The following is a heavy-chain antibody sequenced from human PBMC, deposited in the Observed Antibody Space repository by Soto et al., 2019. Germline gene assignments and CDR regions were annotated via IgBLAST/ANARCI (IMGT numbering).Heavy chain of an antibody. D-gene: IGHD6-19*01. CDR3: ATGAQWLGYGMDV. V-gene: IGHV3-53*01. J-gene: IGHJ6*02. Sequence: EVQLVESGGGLIQPGGSLRLSCAASGFTVSSNYMSWVRQAPGKGLEWVSVIYSGGSTYYADSVKGRFTISRDNSKNTLYLQMNSLRAEDTAVHYCATGAQWLGYGMDVWGQGTTVTVSS. CDR2: IYSGGST. CDR1: GFTVSSNY.